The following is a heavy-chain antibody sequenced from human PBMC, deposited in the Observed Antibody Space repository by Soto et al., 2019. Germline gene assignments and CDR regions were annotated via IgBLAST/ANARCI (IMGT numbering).Heavy chain of an antibody. CDR3: AKSYDSSGYYYPREYYFDY. V-gene: IGHV3-30*18. J-gene: IGHJ4*02. Sequence: PGGSLRLSCAASGFTLSNYEMNWVRQAPGKGLEWVAVISYDGSNKYYADSVKGRFTISRDNSKNTLYLQMNSLRAEDTAVYYCAKSYDSSGYYYPREYYFDYWGQGTLVTVSS. CDR2: ISYDGSNK. D-gene: IGHD3-22*01. CDR1: GFTLSNYE.